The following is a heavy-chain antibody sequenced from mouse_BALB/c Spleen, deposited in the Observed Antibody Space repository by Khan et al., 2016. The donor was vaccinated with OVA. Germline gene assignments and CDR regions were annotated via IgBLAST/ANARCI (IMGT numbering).Heavy chain of an antibody. D-gene: IGHD1-1*01. J-gene: IGHJ1*01. CDR2: IYPGSGRT. V-gene: IGHV1-77*01. CDR3: VRPSYSYGSNSYWFFAV. CDR1: GYTFTDYV. Sequence: QVQLKESGPELVKPGASVKMSCKASGYTFTDYVINWVKQSTGQGLEWIGEIYPGSGRTNYNEKFKGKATLTADKSSNTAYMQLSSLKSEDSAVYFCVRPSYSYGSNSYWFFAVWGAGTTVTVSS.